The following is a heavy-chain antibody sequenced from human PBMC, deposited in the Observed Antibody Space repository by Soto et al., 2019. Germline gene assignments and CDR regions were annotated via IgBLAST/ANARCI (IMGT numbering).Heavy chain of an antibody. D-gene: IGHD3-10*01. Sequence: QVQLQESGPGLVKPSQTLSLTCTVSGGSISSGGYYWSWIRQHPGKGLEWIGYIYYSGSTYYNPSLKSRVTISIDTSKNQFSLKLSSVTAADTAVYYCARDRYGSGSPPFDYWGQGTLVTVSS. V-gene: IGHV4-31*03. CDR3: ARDRYGSGSPPFDY. J-gene: IGHJ4*02. CDR2: IYYSGST. CDR1: GGSISSGGYY.